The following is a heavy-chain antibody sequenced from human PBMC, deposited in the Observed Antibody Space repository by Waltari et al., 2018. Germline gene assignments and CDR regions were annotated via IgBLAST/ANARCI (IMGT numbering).Heavy chain of an antibody. D-gene: IGHD1-26*01. CDR3: ARDRIGIVGAIDY. CDR2: IHPGGTT. V-gene: IGHV4-4*02. J-gene: IGHJ4*02. CDR1: GGPITSNNW. Sequence: QVQLQESGPGLVKPSGTLSLTCAVSGGPITSNNWWSWVRRPPGKGLEWIGEIHPGGTTNYNPSLKSRVTISVDKSNIQFSLKRSSGTAAYTAVYYCARDRIGIVGAIDYWGQGTLVIVSS.